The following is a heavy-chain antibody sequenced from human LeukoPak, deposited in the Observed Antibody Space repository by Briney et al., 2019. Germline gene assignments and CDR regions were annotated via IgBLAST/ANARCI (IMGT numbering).Heavy chain of an antibody. CDR2: INPNSGGT. D-gene: IGHD2-2*01. CDR3: ARVFASVVVPAAMGPLDY. V-gene: IGHV1-2*02. Sequence: GASVKVSCKASGYTSTGYYVHWVRQAPGQGLEWMGWINPNSGGTNYAQKFQGRVTMTRDTSISTAYMELSRLRSDDTAVYYCARVFASVVVPAAMGPLDYWGQGTLVTVSS. J-gene: IGHJ4*02. CDR1: GYTSTGYY.